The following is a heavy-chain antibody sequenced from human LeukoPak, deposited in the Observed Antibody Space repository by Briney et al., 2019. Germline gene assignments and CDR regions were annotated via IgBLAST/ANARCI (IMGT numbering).Heavy chain of an antibody. CDR3: ARGTGYYDSSGYYSSLHAFDI. Sequence: PGRSLRLSCAASGFTFSSYSMNWVRQAPGKGLEWVSSISSSSSYIYYADSVKGRFTISRDNAKNSLYLQMNSLRAEDTAVYYCARGTGYYDSSGYYSSLHAFDIWGQGTMVTVSS. CDR1: GFTFSSYS. CDR2: ISSSSSYI. V-gene: IGHV3-21*01. J-gene: IGHJ3*02. D-gene: IGHD3-22*01.